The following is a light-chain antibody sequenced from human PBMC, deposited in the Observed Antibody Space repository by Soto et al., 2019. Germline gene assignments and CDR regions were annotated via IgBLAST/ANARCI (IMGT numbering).Light chain of an antibody. Sequence: QSALTQPASVSGSPGQSITISCAGTSSDVGAHDYVSWYQHHPGKAPRLIIYEVANRPSGISRRFSGSKSANTASLTISGLQADDEGDYYFLSFTTSTTYAIFGGGTKLTVL. V-gene: IGLV2-14*01. J-gene: IGLJ2*01. CDR2: EVA. CDR3: LSFTTSTTYAI. CDR1: SSDVGAHDY.